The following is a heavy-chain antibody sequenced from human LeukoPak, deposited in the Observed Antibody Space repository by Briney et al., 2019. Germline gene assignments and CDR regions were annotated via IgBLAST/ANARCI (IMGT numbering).Heavy chain of an antibody. CDR1: GGSFSGYY. D-gene: IGHD3-22*01. V-gene: IGHV4-34*01. Sequence: PSETLSLTCAVYGGSFSGYYWSWIRQPPGKGLEWIGEINHSGSTNYNPSLKSRVTISVDTSKNQFSLKLSSVTAADTAVYYCARAVRRYDSIWNYWGQGTLVTVSS. CDR2: INHSGST. J-gene: IGHJ4*02. CDR3: ARAVRRYDSIWNY.